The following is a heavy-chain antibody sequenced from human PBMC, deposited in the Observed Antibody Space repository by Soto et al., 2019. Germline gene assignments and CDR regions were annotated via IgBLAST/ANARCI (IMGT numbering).Heavy chain of an antibody. CDR3: ARVMVAANYYYGMDV. CDR2: IYYSGST. D-gene: IGHD2-15*01. J-gene: IGHJ6*02. V-gene: IGHV4-31*11. Sequence: PSETLSLTCAVYGGSFSGYYWSWIRQHPGKGLEWIGYIYYSGSTYYNPSLKSRVTISVDTSKNQFSLKLSSVTAADTAVYYCARVMVAANYYYGMDVWGQGTTVTVSS. CDR1: GGSFSGYY.